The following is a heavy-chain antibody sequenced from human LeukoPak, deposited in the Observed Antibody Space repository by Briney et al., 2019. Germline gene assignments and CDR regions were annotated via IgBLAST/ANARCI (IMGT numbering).Heavy chain of an antibody. Sequence: GGSLRLSCAASGFTLNRYPMSWVRQAPGKGLEWVSTITKSGDDTYYADSVKGRFTISRDNSKNTVSLQMDSLRVGDTAFYFCAKDDGLARGFWTGLRTHYFDSWGQGTLVTVSS. CDR1: GFTLNRYP. J-gene: IGHJ4*02. D-gene: IGHD3/OR15-3a*01. CDR2: ITKSGDDT. CDR3: AKDDGLARGFWTGLRTHYFDS. V-gene: IGHV3-23*01.